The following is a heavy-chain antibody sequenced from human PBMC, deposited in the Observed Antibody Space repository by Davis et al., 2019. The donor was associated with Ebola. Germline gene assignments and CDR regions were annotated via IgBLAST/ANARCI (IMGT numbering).Heavy chain of an antibody. CDR3: TTDGPPDITIFGSGMDV. J-gene: IGHJ6*02. D-gene: IGHD3-3*01. CDR2: IRSKANSYAT. CDR1: GFTFSGSA. Sequence: GGSLRLSCAASGFTFSGSAMHWVRQASGKGLEWVGRIRSKANSYATAYAASVKGRFAISRDDSKNTAYLQMNSLKTEDTAVYYCTTDGPPDITIFGSGMDVWGQGTTVTVSS. V-gene: IGHV3-73*01.